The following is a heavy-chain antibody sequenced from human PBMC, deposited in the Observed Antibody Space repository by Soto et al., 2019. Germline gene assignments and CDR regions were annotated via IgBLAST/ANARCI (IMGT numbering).Heavy chain of an antibody. CDR2: IYHSGSR. D-gene: IGHD4-17*01. CDR3: ARDAGWVGDPSFDY. V-gene: IGHV4-31*03. CDR1: GASVSSGGND. Sequence: QVRLQESGPGLMKPSQTLSLTCTVSGASVSSGGNDWSWIRQRPGKGLEWIGNIYHSGSRDYNPSLQSRVDISMDTSKSQFPLKLTSVTAADTAVYYCARDAGWVGDPSFDYWGQGTLVTVSS. J-gene: IGHJ4*02.